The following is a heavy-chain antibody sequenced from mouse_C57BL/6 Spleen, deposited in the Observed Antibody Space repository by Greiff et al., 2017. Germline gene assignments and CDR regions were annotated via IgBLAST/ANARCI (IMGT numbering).Heavy chain of an antibody. D-gene: IGHD1-1*01. CDR2: FYPGSGSI. Sequence: QVQLKQSGAELVKPGASVKLSCKASGYTFTEYTIHWVKQRSGQGLEWIGWFYPGSGSIKYNEKFKDKATLTADKSSSTVYMELSTLTSEDSAVYFCARDGPITTVVAGDMDYWGQGTTLTVSS. CDR3: ARDGPITTVVAGDMDY. CDR1: GYTFTEYT. J-gene: IGHJ4*01. V-gene: IGHV1-62-2*01.